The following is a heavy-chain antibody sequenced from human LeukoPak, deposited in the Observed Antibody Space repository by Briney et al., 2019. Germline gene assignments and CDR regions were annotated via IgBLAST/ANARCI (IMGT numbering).Heavy chain of an antibody. V-gene: IGHV4-61*02. CDR2: ISTSGST. Sequence: SETLALTCTVSGGSVSSGSYYWSWIRQPAGKGLEWIGRISTSGSTNYNPSLKSRVTISRGTSKNQCSVKLSSVTAADTAVYYCASQVGYFDYWGQGTVVTVSS. J-gene: IGHJ4*02. D-gene: IGHD1-26*01. CDR3: ASQVGYFDY. CDR1: GGSVSSGSYY.